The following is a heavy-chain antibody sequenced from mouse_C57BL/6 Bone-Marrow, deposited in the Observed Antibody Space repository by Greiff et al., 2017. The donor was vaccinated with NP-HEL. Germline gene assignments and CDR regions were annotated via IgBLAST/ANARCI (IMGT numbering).Heavy chain of an antibody. CDR2: IRNKANGYTT. CDR3: ARSIYYEYADDPFYAMDY. Sequence: EVKLQESGGGLVQPGGSLSLSCAASGFTFTNYYMSWVRQPPGKALEWLGFIRNKANGYTTAYSASVKGRFTISRDNSQSILYLQMNALRAEDSATYYCARSIYYEYADDPFYAMDYWGQGTSVTVSS. CDR1: GFTFTNYY. J-gene: IGHJ4*01. D-gene: IGHD2-4*01. V-gene: IGHV7-3*01.